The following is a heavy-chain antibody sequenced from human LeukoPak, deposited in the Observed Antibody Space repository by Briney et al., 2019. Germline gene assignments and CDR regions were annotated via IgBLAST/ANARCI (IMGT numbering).Heavy chain of an antibody. D-gene: IGHD3-22*01. CDR2: IFYDGDSK. Sequence: GGSLRLSCAASGFTFSNYAMHWIRQAPGKGLEWVGVIFYDGDSKHYADSVKGRFTISRDNAKNTLNLQMNSLRAEDTAVYYCARDLGQYYDTSDNWFDPWGQGTLVTVSS. V-gene: IGHV3-30-3*01. CDR3: ARDLGQYYDTSDNWFDP. J-gene: IGHJ5*02. CDR1: GFTFSNYA.